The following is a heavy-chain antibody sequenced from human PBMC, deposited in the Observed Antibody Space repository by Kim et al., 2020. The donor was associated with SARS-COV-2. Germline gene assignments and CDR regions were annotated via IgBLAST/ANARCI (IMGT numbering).Heavy chain of an antibody. D-gene: IGHD6-13*01. V-gene: IGHV3-33*06. J-gene: IGHJ6*02. CDR3: AKGVAAAGPYYYYYGMDV. CDR1: GFTFSSYG. CDR2: IWYDGSNK. Sequence: GGSLRLSCAASGFTFSSYGMHWVRQAPGKGLEWVAVIWYDGSNKYYADSVKGRITISRDNSKNTLYLQMNSLRAEDTAVYYCAKGVAAAGPYYYYYGMDVWGQGTTVTVSS.